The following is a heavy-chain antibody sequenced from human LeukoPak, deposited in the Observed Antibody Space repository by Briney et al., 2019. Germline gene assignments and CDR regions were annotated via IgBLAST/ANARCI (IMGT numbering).Heavy chain of an antibody. CDR3: AREAVAGTVRYFDY. V-gene: IGHV4-31*03. CDR2: IYYSGST. D-gene: IGHD6-19*01. Sequence: PSQTLSLTCTVSGGSISSGGYYWSRIRQHPGKGLEWIGYIYYSGSTYYNPSLKSRVTISVDTSKNQFSLKLSSVTAADTAVYYCAREAVAGTVRYFDYWGQGTLVTVSS. CDR1: GGSISSGGYY. J-gene: IGHJ4*02.